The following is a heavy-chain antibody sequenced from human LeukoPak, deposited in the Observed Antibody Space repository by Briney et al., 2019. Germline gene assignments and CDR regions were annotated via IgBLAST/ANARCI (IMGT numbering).Heavy chain of an antibody. Sequence: ASVKVSCRASGYTFTSYGISRVRQAPGQGLEWMGWISAYNGYTNYAQKLQGRVTMTTDTSTSTAYMELRSLRSDDTAVYHCARDQGLLGDAFDIWGQGTMVTVSS. D-gene: IGHD3-10*01. J-gene: IGHJ3*02. V-gene: IGHV1-18*01. CDR2: ISAYNGYT. CDR3: ARDQGLLGDAFDI. CDR1: GYTFTSYG.